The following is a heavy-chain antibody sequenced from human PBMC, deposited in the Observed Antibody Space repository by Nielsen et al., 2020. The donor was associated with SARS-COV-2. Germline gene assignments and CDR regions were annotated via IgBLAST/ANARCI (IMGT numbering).Heavy chain of an antibody. Sequence: GESLKISCAASGFTFSSYEMNWVRQAPGKGLEWVSYISSSGSTIYYADSVKGRFTISRDNAKNSLYLQMNSLRAEDTAVYYCARDGVVVAASRYYYYYGMDVWGQGTTVTVSS. J-gene: IGHJ6*02. V-gene: IGHV3-48*03. D-gene: IGHD2-15*01. CDR1: GFTFSSYE. CDR2: ISSSGSTI. CDR3: ARDGVVVAASRYYYYYGMDV.